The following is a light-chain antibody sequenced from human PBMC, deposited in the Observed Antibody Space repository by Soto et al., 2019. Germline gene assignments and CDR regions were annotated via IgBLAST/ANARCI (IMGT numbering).Light chain of an antibody. CDR2: GAS. V-gene: IGKV3-20*01. CDR3: QQYGRSLSWT. Sequence: EIVMTQAPATLSVSPGEIATLSCSASQIVCILLAWYQQKPGQAPRLLIYGASSRATGIPDRFSGSGSGTDFTLTISRLEPEDFAVYFCQQYGRSLSWTFGQGTKVDIK. J-gene: IGKJ1*01. CDR1: QIVCIL.